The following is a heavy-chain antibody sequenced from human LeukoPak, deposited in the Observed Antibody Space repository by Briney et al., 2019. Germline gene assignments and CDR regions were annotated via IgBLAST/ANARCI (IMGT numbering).Heavy chain of an antibody. J-gene: IGHJ4*02. CDR3: VKDRTREGNRLFEH. Sequence: GGSPRLSCAVSGFTFSRYWMHWVRQAPGKGLVWVSRINTDGTSTNYADSVKGRFTISRDNAKNTLYLQMNSLRDEDTAVYYCVKDRTREGNRLFEHWGQGTLVTVSS. V-gene: IGHV3-74*01. D-gene: IGHD1-1*01. CDR1: GFTFSRYW. CDR2: INTDGTST.